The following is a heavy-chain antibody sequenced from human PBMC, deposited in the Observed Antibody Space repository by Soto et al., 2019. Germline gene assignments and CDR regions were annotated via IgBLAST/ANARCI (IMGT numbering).Heavy chain of an antibody. CDR3: ARDSLNPT. J-gene: IGHJ4*02. CDR2: SYYSGST. Sequence: SETLSLTCTFYGGSISSGDYYWSWIRRPPGKVLEWIGYSYYSGSTYYNQSLKSRVTISVDTSKNQFSLKLSSVTAADRAVYYCARDSLNPTWGQGTLVTVSS. CDR1: GGSISSGDYY. V-gene: IGHV4-30-4*01. D-gene: IGHD4-17*01.